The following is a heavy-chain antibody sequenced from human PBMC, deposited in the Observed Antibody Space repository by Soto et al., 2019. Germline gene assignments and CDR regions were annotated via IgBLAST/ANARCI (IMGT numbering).Heavy chain of an antibody. D-gene: IGHD2-15*01. CDR2: VFYNGTT. Sequence: KPSETLSLTCTFSCGSINTNNYYWGWVRQPPGKGLEWIGSVFYNGTTYYSPSLKSQVTISLAPSRTQFSLKLESVTAADTAVYFCARLVVVSPVANAWGQGTLVTVSS. CDR3: ARLVVVSPVANA. J-gene: IGHJ5*02. CDR1: CGSINTNNYY. V-gene: IGHV4-39*01.